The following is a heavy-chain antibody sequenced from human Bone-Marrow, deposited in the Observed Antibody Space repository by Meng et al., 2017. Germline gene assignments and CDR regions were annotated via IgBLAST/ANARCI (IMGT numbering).Heavy chain of an antibody. J-gene: IGHJ4*02. D-gene: IGHD3-9*01. CDR1: GYTFTSYG. CDR2: INPKSGDT. CDR3: ARDLTYIRYFDWLFLSPYFDY. V-gene: IGHV1-2*06. Sequence: ASVKVSCKASGYTFTSYGINWVRRAPGQGLEWMGRINPKSGDTHYAQKFQARVTMTRDTSISTAYMELSRLRSDDTAVYYCARDLTYIRYFDWLFLSPYFDYWGQGTLVTVSS.